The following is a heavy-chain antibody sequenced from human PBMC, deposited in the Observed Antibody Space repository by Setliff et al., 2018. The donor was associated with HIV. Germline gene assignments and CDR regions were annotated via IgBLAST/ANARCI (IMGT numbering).Heavy chain of an antibody. CDR2: IYYSGST. D-gene: IGHD3-3*01. Sequence: SETLSLTCTVSGGSISSGDYYWTWIRQHPGKGLEWIGYIYYSGSTYYNPSLKSRVTISVDTSKNQFSLKLSSVTAADTAVYYCAREDFWSGDQDYYYMDVWGKGTTVT. V-gene: IGHV4-31*03. CDR3: AREDFWSGDQDYYYMDV. CDR1: GGSISSGDYY. J-gene: IGHJ6*03.